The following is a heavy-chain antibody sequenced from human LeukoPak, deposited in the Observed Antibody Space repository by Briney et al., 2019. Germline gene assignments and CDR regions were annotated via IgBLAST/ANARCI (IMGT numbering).Heavy chain of an antibody. CDR1: GCTFGSYA. D-gene: IGHD3-9*01. CDR2: ISGSGGST. J-gene: IGHJ4*02. Sequence: GGSLRLSCAASGCTFGSYAMSWVRQAPGKGLEWVSAISGSGGSTYYADSVKGRFTISRDNSKNTLYLQMNSLRAEDTAVYYCARGYDILTGYLGGDYWGQGTLVTVSS. CDR3: ARGYDILTGYLGGDY. V-gene: IGHV3-23*01.